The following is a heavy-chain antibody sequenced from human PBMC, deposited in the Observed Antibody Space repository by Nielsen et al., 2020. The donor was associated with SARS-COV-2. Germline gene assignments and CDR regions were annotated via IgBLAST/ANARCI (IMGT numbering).Heavy chain of an antibody. CDR2: IKQDGSEK. D-gene: IGHD6-13*01. CDR1: GFTFSSYW. CDR3: ARECIAAAGTTDY. J-gene: IGHJ4*02. V-gene: IGHV3-7*01. Sequence: GGSLRLSCAASGFTFSSYWMSWVRQAPGKGLEWVANIKQDGSEKYYVDSVKGRFTISRDNAKNSLYLQMNSPRAEDTAVYYCARECIAAAGTTDYWGQGTLVTVSS.